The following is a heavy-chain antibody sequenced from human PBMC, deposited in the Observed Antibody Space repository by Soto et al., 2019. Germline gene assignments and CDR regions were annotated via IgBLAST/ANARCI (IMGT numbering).Heavy chain of an antibody. CDR1: GFTFSSYA. J-gene: IGHJ5*02. CDR3: AKVSPTYYDFWSGYPNWFDP. Sequence: PGGSLRLSCAASGFTFSSYAMSWVRQAPGKGLEWVSAISGSGGSTYYADSVKGRFTISRDNSKNTLYLQMNSLRAEDTAVYYCAKVSPTYYDFWSGYPNWFDPWGQGTLVTVSS. D-gene: IGHD3-3*01. CDR2: ISGSGGST. V-gene: IGHV3-23*01.